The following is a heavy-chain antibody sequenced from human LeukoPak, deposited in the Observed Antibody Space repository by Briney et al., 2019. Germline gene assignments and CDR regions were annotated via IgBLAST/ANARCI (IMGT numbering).Heavy chain of an antibody. CDR2: INAGNGNT. Sequence: GASVKVSCKASGYTFTTYTIHWVRQAPGHRLEWMGWINAGNGNTKYSQKFQGRVTITGDTSVSTAYMELSGLRSEDTAVYYCARDLARGTEMIITTLFDYWGQGTLVTVSS. V-gene: IGHV1-3*01. CDR3: ARDLARGTEMIITTLFDY. D-gene: IGHD3-22*01. J-gene: IGHJ4*02. CDR1: GYTFTTYT.